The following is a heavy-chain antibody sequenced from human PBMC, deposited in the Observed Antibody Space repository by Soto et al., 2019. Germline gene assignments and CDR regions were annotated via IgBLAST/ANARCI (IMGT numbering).Heavy chain of an antibody. J-gene: IGHJ5*02. CDR3: ARPEIPTRSDDYDYPFDL. D-gene: IGHD3-16*01. CDR2: IFPGDSDT. V-gene: IGHV5-51*01. Sequence: GESLKISCKGSGYNFTSYWIGWVRQMPGKGLDWMGIIFPGDSDTRYSPSFRGQVTISADKSISTAYLQWSSLKASDTAIYYCARPEIPTRSDDYDYPFDLWGQGTLVTV. CDR1: GYNFTSYW.